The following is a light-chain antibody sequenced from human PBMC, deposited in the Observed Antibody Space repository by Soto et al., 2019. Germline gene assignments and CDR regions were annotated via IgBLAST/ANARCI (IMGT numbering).Light chain of an antibody. CDR2: DAS. CDR3: QQRSNWPLT. CDR1: QTINSY. V-gene: IGKV3-11*01. J-gene: IGKJ4*01. Sequence: EIVLTQSPATLSLSPGERATLSCRTSQTINSYLAWYQQKPGQAPRLLIYDASSRATGIPARFSGSGSETDFSLTISSLEPEDFAVYYCQQRSNWPLTFGGGTKVEIK.